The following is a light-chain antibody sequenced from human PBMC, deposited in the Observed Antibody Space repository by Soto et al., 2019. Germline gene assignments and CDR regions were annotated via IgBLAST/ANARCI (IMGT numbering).Light chain of an antibody. CDR2: DAF. CDR3: QQRSDWPPLFT. CDR1: QSVSTY. V-gene: IGKV3-11*01. J-gene: IGKJ3*01. Sequence: EIILTQSPATLSLSPGERATLSCRASQSVSTYLAWYQQKPGQAPRLLIYDAFNRTTGIPARFSGSGSGTDLTLTISSLEPEDFAVYYCQQRSDWPPLFTFGPGTKVDIK.